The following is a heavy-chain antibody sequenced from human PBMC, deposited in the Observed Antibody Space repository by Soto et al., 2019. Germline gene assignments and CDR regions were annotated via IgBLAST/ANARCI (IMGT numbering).Heavy chain of an antibody. Sequence: PGGSLRLSCAASGFTFSSYAMSWVRQAPGKGLEWVSAISGSGGTTYYADSVKGRFTISRDNSKNTLYLQMNSLRAEDTAVYYCAKDGQRSDVTVYYFDYWGQGTLVTVSS. V-gene: IGHV3-23*01. CDR2: ISGSGGTT. CDR3: AKDGQRSDVTVYYFDY. J-gene: IGHJ4*02. CDR1: GFTFSSYA. D-gene: IGHD3-16*01.